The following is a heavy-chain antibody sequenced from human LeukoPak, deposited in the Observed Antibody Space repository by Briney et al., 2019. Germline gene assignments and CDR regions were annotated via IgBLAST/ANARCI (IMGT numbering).Heavy chain of an antibody. J-gene: IGHJ4*02. V-gene: IGHV3-23*01. CDR1: GFTFSSYA. Sequence: PGGSLRLSCAASGFTFSSYALTWVRQSPGKGLEWVSSVIGSGDSTYYADSVKGRFTISRDNSKNTLYLQMSSLRAEDTAVHYCAKPPSSYYYFDYWGQGTLVTVPS. CDR2: VIGSGDST. D-gene: IGHD3-22*01. CDR3: AKPPSSYYYFDY.